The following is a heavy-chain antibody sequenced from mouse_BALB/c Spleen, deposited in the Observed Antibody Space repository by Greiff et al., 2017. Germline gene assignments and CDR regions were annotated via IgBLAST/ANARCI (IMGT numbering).Heavy chain of an antibody. CDR3: AREGYAMDY. J-gene: IGHJ4*01. CDR1: GYTFTSYW. Sequence: QVQLKESGAELAKPGASVKMSCKASGYTFTSYWMHWVNQRPGQGLEWIGYINPSTGYTEYNQKFKDKATLTADKSSSTAYMQLSSLTSEDSAVYYCAREGYAMDYWGQGTSVTVSS. V-gene: IGHV1-7*01. CDR2: INPSTGYT.